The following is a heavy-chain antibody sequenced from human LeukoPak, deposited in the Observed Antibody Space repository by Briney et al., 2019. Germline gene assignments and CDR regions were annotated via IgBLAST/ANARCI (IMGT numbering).Heavy chain of an antibody. D-gene: IGHD5-24*01. Sequence: GGSLRLSCAASGFTFSSYAMSWVRRAPEKGLEWVSAISGSGGSTYYADSVKGRFTISRDNSKNTLYLQMNSLRAEDTAVYYCAKVRSRLQLYFDYWGQGTLVTVSS. CDR1: GFTFSSYA. J-gene: IGHJ4*02. CDR3: AKVRSRLQLYFDY. CDR2: ISGSGGST. V-gene: IGHV3-23*01.